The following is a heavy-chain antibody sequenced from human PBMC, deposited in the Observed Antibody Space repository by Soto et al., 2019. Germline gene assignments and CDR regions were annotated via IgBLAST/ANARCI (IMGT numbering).Heavy chain of an antibody. D-gene: IGHD5-12*01. V-gene: IGHV4-4*02. J-gene: IGHJ4*02. CDR1: GASISSNFW. Sequence: QVQLQESGPGLVKPSGTLSLTCAVSGASISSNFWCSWVHQPPGKGLEWIGEIYHTGSTIYNPSLKSRVTISVDKSKNQVSLKVSSVTAADTAMFYCARRTDGYPYFDYWGLGTLVTVSS. CDR2: IYHTGST. CDR3: ARRTDGYPYFDY.